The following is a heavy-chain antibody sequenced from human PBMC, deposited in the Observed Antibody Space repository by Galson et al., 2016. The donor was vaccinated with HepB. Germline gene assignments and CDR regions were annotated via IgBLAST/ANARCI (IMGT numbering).Heavy chain of an antibody. CDR1: GYTFTDYY. CDR2: INPNSGTT. V-gene: IGHV1-2*02. J-gene: IGHJ4*02. D-gene: IGHD6-13*01. Sequence: SVKVSCKASGYTFTDYYVHWVRQAPGQGLEWMAWINPNSGTTNYEQKFLGRVTLTRDTSITTVYMELSRPRFYDTAVYYCARDECSIWYIDYWGQGTLITGSS. CDR3: ARDECSIWYIDY.